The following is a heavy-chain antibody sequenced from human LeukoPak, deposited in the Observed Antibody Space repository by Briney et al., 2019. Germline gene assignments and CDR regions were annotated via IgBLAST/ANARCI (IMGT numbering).Heavy chain of an antibody. CDR2: IYYTGST. D-gene: IGHD3-10*01. J-gene: IGHJ6*03. V-gene: IGHV4-39*01. CDR1: GGSISSSSYY. Sequence: SETLSLTCTVSGGSISSSSYYWGWIRQPPGKGLEWIGSIYYTGSTHYNLSLKSRVTISVDTSKNQFSLKLSSVTAADTAVYYCARSTIYGSGSYYNMDVWGKGTTVTVSS. CDR3: ARSTIYGSGSYYNMDV.